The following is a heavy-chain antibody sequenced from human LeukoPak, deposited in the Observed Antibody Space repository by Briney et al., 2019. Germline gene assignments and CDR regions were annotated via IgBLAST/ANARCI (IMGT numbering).Heavy chain of an antibody. CDR3: ARDIACSGGSCYDADWFDP. CDR2: ISAYNGNT. Sequence: ASVKVSCKASGYTFNNYAMNWVRQAPGQGLEWMGWISAYNGNTNYAQKLQGRVTMTTDTSTSTAYMELRSLRSDDTAVYYCARDIACSGGSCYDADWFDPWGQGTLVTVSS. V-gene: IGHV1-18*01. J-gene: IGHJ5*02. D-gene: IGHD2-15*01. CDR1: GYTFNNYA.